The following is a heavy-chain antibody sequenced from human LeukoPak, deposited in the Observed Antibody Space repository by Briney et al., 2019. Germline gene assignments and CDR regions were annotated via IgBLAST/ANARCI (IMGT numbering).Heavy chain of an antibody. Sequence: GSLRLSCAASGFTFSSYGMSWIRQPPGKGQEWIGEINHSGSTNYNPSLKSRVTISVDTSKNQFSLKLSSVTAADTAVYYCAREGGDSSSWYLTDYWGQGTLVTVSS. J-gene: IGHJ4*02. CDR2: INHSGST. CDR1: GFTFSSYG. V-gene: IGHV4-34*01. D-gene: IGHD6-13*01. CDR3: AREGGDSSSWYLTDY.